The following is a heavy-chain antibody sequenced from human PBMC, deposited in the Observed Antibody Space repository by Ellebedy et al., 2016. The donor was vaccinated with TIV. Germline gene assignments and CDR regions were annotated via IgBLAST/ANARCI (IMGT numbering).Heavy chain of an antibody. V-gene: IGHV2-70*04. J-gene: IGHJ3*02. CDR1: GLSVSRSKMS. CDR2: IDWDDDA. Sequence: SGPTLVKPTQTLTLTCTLSGLSVSRSKMSVSWYRQPPGKALEWLARIDWDDDAFYNTSLRTRVTISKETSKNQVVLTMTVMEPVDTARYYCARTSRDAFDIWGQGAMVTVSS. CDR3: ARTSRDAFDI.